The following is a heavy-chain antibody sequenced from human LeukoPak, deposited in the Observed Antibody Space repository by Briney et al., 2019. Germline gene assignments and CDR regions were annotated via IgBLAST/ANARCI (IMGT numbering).Heavy chain of an antibody. CDR2: INAGNGNT. J-gene: IGHJ4*02. V-gene: IGHV1-3*01. Sequence: ASVKVSCKASGYTFAKYAIHWVRQAPGQRLEWMGWINAGNGNTKYSQKFQGRVTITRDTSASTAYMELSSLRSEDTAVYYCARDNVSGYYPLYYFDYWGQETLVTVSS. D-gene: IGHD3-22*01. CDR3: ARDNVSGYYPLYYFDY. CDR1: GYTFAKYA.